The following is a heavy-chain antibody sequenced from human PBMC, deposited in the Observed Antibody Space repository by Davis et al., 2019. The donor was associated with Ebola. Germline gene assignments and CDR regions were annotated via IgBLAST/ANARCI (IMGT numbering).Heavy chain of an antibody. CDR1: GGSFSGYY. Sequence: SETLSLTCAVYGGSFSGYYWTWIRQPPGKGLEWIGEINHSGSTNYNPSLKSRLIISVDTSKNQFSLQLNSVTAADTAVYYCARGSYWTPTVTTYYYYYGMDVWGQGTTVTVSS. J-gene: IGHJ6*02. V-gene: IGHV4-34*01. CDR2: INHSGST. D-gene: IGHD4-11*01. CDR3: ARGSYWTPTVTTYYYYYGMDV.